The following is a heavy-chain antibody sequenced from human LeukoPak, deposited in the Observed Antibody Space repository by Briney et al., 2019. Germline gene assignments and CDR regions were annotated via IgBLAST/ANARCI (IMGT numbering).Heavy chain of an antibody. CDR2: IYYSGST. V-gene: IGHV4-59*12. CDR1: GGSISSYY. CDR3: ARKRFLEWLLGVSYYYGMDV. J-gene: IGHJ6*02. Sequence: PSETLSLTCTVSGGSISSYYWSWIRQPPGKGLEWIGYIYYSGSTNYNPSLKSRVTISVDTSKNQFSLKLSSVTAADTAVYYCARKRFLEWLLGVSYYYGMDVWGQGTTVTVSS. D-gene: IGHD3-3*01.